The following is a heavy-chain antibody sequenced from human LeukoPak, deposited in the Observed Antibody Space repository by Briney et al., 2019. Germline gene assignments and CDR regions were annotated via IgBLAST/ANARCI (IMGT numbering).Heavy chain of an antibody. D-gene: IGHD3-22*01. Sequence: SVKVSCKASGGTFSSYAISWVRQAPGQGLEWMGRIIPIFGIANYAQKYQGRVTITADKSTSTAYMELSSLRSEDTAVYYCASGQINYYDSSGPRSYYYYGMDVWGQGTTVTVSS. V-gene: IGHV1-69*04. CDR1: GGTFSSYA. J-gene: IGHJ6*02. CDR2: IIPIFGIA. CDR3: ASGQINYYDSSGPRSYYYYGMDV.